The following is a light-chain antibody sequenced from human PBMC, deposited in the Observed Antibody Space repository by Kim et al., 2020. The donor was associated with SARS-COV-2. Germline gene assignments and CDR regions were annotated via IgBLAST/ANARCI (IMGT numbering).Light chain of an antibody. Sequence: SSELTQDPAVSVALGQTVRITCQGDSLRSYYATWYQQKPGQAPIVVIYGKNNRPSGIPDRFSGSSSGNTASLTITGTQAGDEADYYCNSRYSNDNVVFGGGTKLTVL. CDR3: NSRYSNDNVV. CDR1: SLRSYY. J-gene: IGLJ2*01. V-gene: IGLV3-19*01. CDR2: GKN.